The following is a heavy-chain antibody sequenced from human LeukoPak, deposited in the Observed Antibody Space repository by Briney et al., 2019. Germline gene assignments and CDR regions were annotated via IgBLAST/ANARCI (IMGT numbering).Heavy chain of an antibody. J-gene: IGHJ4*02. CDR2: ITGSCGSK. CDR1: GFTFSTYA. CDR3: AKDPSTVVRGLDY. V-gene: IGHV3-23*01. D-gene: IGHD4-23*01. Sequence: GGSLRLYCAASGFTFSTYAMSWVRHAPGKGLEWLSAITGSCGSKYYAHSVKGRFTISRDNSKNTLYLQMNSLRAEDTAVYYCAKDPSTVVRGLDYWGQGTLVTVSS.